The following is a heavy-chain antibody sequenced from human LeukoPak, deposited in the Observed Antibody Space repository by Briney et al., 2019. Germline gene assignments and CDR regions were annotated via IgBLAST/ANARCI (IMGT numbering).Heavy chain of an antibody. Sequence: ASVKVSCKASGYTFTSYYMHWVRQAPGQGLEWMGIINPSGGSTSYAQKFQGRVTMTRDTSTSTVYMELSSLRSEDTAVYYCARASIVVVVAATVVFDYWGQGTLVTVSP. CDR3: ARASIVVVVAATVVFDY. CDR2: INPSGGST. V-gene: IGHV1-46*01. D-gene: IGHD2-15*01. CDR1: GYTFTSYY. J-gene: IGHJ4*02.